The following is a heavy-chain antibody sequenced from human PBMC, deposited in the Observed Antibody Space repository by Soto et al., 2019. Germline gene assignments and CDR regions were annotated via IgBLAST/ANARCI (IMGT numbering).Heavy chain of an antibody. D-gene: IGHD6-13*01. CDR2: INPNSGGT. Sequence: GASVKVSCKASGYTFTGYYMHWVRQAPGQGLEWMGWINPNSGGTNYAQEFQGRVTMTRDTSISTAYMELSRLRSDDTAVYYCARDLPLPYSSSWAFDYWGQGTLVTVSS. V-gene: IGHV1-2*02. J-gene: IGHJ4*02. CDR3: ARDLPLPYSSSWAFDY. CDR1: GYTFTGYY.